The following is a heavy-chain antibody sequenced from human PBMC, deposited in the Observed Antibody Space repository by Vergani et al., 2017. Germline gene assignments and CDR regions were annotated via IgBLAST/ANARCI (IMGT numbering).Heavy chain of an antibody. J-gene: IGHJ4*02. Sequence: QVQLVQSGGGVVQPGGSLRLSCVASGFTFNRYGMQWVRQGPGKGLEFVAFIQFDGSNQYYADSVKGRFTLSRDFSKNTLYLQMNSLRTDDTATYYCAKHFRGWGIDYWGQGTQVIVSS. CDR2: IQFDGSNQ. CDR1: GFTFNRYG. V-gene: IGHV3-30*02. D-gene: IGHD3-16*01. CDR3: AKHFRGWGIDY.